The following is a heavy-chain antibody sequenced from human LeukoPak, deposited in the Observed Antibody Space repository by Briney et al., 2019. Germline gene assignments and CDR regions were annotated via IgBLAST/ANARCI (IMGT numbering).Heavy chain of an antibody. CDR3: ARDGPMVRGVIPYYYYMDV. D-gene: IGHD3-10*01. CDR1: GFTL. CDR2: IDCNGACI. J-gene: IGHJ6*03. Sequence: GGSLRLSCAASGFTLSPGRVLEWVSRIDCNGACIGYVDSVKGRFTISRDNAKNSLYLQMNSLRAEDTALYYCARDGPMVRGVIPYYYYMDVWGKGTTVTVSS. V-gene: IGHV3-20*04.